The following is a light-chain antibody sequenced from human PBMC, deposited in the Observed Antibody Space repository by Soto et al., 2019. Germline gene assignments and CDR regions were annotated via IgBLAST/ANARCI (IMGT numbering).Light chain of an antibody. CDR1: SSNIGAGYE. CDR2: ENN. Sequence: QSVLTQPPSVSEAPGQRVTISCTGSSSNIGAGYEAHWYQQVPGTAPKLLIYENNNRPSGVPDRFSGSKSGTSASLAITGLLAEDEAEYDCQSYDSSLSGYVFGTGTKVTVL. CDR3: QSYDSSLSGYV. V-gene: IGLV1-40*01. J-gene: IGLJ1*01.